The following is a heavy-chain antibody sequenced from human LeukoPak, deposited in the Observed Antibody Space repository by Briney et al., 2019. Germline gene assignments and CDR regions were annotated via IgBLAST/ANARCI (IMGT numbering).Heavy chain of an antibody. J-gene: IGHJ3*02. CDR1: GFTFSSYW. Sequence: QPGGSLRLSCAASGFTFSSYWMHWVRQAPGKGLVWVSAINSDGSSTSYADSVKGRFTISRDNAKNTLYLQMNSLRAEDTAVYYCARGERWLQSGYAFDIWGQGTMVTVSS. V-gene: IGHV3-74*01. CDR3: ARGERWLQSGYAFDI. CDR2: INSDGSST. D-gene: IGHD5-24*01.